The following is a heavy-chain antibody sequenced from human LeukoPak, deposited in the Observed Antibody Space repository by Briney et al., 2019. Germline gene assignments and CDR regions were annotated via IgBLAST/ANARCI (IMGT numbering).Heavy chain of an antibody. CDR1: GGSINSANYY. D-gene: IGHD3-3*01. J-gene: IGHJ6*03. CDR2: IYYSGSA. Sequence: SETLSLTCTVSGGSINSANYYWGWIRQPPGKGLEWIGSIYYSGSAYYSSSLKSRVTILVDTSKNQFSLKLSSVTAADTAVYYCARAPTVLRFLGGYYYMDVWGKGTTVTVSS. CDR3: ARAPTVLRFLGGYYYMDV. V-gene: IGHV4-39*07.